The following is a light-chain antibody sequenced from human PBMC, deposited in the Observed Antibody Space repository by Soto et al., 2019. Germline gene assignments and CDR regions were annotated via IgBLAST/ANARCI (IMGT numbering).Light chain of an antibody. Sequence: DIQMTQSPSTLSASVGDRVTITCRASQSISRSLAWYQQKPGKAPSLLIYDASSLEGGVPSRFSGSGSGTDFTLSISRLEPEDFAVYYCQHYGSSPPSTVFGQGTKLEIK. J-gene: IGKJ2*01. CDR2: DAS. CDR1: QSISRS. CDR3: QHYGSSPPSTV. V-gene: IGKV1-5*01.